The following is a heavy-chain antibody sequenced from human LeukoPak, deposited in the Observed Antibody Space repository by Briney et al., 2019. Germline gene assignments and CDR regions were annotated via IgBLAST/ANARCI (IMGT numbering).Heavy chain of an antibody. CDR2: IIPIFGTA. V-gene: IGHV1-69*13. CDR1: GYTFTSYG. CDR3: ARGYFGFGELSPFDP. Sequence: EASVKVSCKASGYTFTSYGISWVRQAPGQGLEWMGGIIPIFGTANYAQKFQGRVTITADESTSTAYMELSSLRSEDTAVYYCARGYFGFGELSPFDPWGQGTLVTVSS. J-gene: IGHJ5*02. D-gene: IGHD3-10*01.